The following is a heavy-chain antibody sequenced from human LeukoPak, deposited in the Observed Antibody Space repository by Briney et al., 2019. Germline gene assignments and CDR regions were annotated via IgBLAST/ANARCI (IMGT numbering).Heavy chain of an antibody. CDR2: ISGSGGGT. V-gene: IGHV3-23*01. Sequence: GGSLRLSCAASGFTFDDYGMSWVRQAPGKGLEWVAGISGSGGGTNYADSVKGRFTISRDNPKNTLFLQMNNLRAEDTAVYFCAKRGVVIRVILVGFHKEAYYFDSWGQGALVTVSS. CDR1: GFTFDDYG. D-gene: IGHD3-22*01. J-gene: IGHJ4*02. CDR3: AKRGVVIRVILVGFHKEAYYFDS.